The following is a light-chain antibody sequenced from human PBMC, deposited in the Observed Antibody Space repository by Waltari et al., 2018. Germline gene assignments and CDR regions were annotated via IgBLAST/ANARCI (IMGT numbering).Light chain of an antibody. CDR2: GAS. J-gene: IGKJ1*01. V-gene: IGKV1-39*01. Sequence: DIQMTQSPSSLPASVGGRVTITCRASQSINPYLNWYHRKPGKAHELLIYGASRLQRGVPSRFSGTGSGTDFALTINSLQPEDFATYFCQQTYTAQWTFGPGTKVEL. CDR3: QQTYTAQWT. CDR1: QSINPY.